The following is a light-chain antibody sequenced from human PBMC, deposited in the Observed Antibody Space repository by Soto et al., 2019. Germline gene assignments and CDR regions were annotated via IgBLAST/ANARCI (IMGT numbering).Light chain of an antibody. V-gene: IGLV2-8*01. CDR1: SSDVGGYNY. J-gene: IGLJ1*01. CDR2: EVN. Sequence: QSALTQPPSASGSPGQSVAISCTGTSSDVGGYNYVSWYQQHPGKAPKLMIYEVNKRPSGVPDRFSGSKSGNTASLTVSGLQAEDEADYYCISSASSSNVFGTGTKLTVL. CDR3: ISSASSSNV.